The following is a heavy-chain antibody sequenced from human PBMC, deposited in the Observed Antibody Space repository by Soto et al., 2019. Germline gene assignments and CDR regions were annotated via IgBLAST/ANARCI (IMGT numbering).Heavy chain of an antibody. V-gene: IGHV4-39*01. CDR1: GGSISSSSYY. Sequence: QLQLQESGPGLVKPSETLSLPCTVSGGSISSSSYYWGWIRQPPGKGLEWIGSIYYSGSTYYNPSLKSRVTMAVDTSKNQFSLKLSSVTAADTAVYYCARQGYYGSGSSPRFDYWGQGTLVTVSS. D-gene: IGHD3-10*01. J-gene: IGHJ4*02. CDR2: IYYSGST. CDR3: ARQGYYGSGSSPRFDY.